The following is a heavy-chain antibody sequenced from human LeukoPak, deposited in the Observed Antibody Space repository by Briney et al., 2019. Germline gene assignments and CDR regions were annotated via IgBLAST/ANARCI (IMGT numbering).Heavy chain of an antibody. J-gene: IGHJ4*02. V-gene: IGHV3-74*01. CDR2: LNSDGTTI. CDR3: VRGAGGPRNYVLDY. Sequence: PGRSLRLSCAASGFTFRSYAMHWVRQAPGMGLVWVSRLNSDGTTINYADSVKGRFTISRDNAKNTVYLQMSGLRDDDTALYFCVRGAGGPRNYVLDYWGQGALVSVSS. CDR1: GFTFRSYA. D-gene: IGHD3-10*02.